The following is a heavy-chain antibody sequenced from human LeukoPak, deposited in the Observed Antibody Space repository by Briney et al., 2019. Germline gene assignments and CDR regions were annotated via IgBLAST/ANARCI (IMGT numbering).Heavy chain of an antibody. CDR1: GYTFTGYY. CDR3: ARVYYDSSGYYYFDY. D-gene: IGHD3-22*01. Sequence: GASVKVSCKASGYTFTGYYMHWVRQAPGQGLEWMGWINPNSGGTNYAQKFQGRVTMTRDTSISTAYMELSRLRSDDTAAYYCARVYYDSSGYYYFDYWGQGTLVTVSS. V-gene: IGHV1-2*02. J-gene: IGHJ4*02. CDR2: INPNSGGT.